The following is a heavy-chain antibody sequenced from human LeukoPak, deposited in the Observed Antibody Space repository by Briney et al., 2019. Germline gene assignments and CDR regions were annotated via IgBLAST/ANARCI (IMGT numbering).Heavy chain of an antibody. Sequence: SVKVSCKASGGTFSSYAISWVRQAPGQGLEWMGRIIPILGIANYAQKFQGRVTITADKSTSTAYMELSSLRSEDTAVYYCARDSPGLTWAVAAFDYWGQGTLVTVSS. D-gene: IGHD6-19*01. CDR1: GGTFSSYA. CDR2: IIPILGIA. J-gene: IGHJ4*02. CDR3: ARDSPGLTWAVAAFDY. V-gene: IGHV1-69*04.